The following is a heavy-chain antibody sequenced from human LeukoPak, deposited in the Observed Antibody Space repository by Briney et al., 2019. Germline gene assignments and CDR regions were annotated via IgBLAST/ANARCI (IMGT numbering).Heavy chain of an antibody. J-gene: IGHJ4*02. V-gene: IGHV4-59*01. CDR2: IYHSGST. Sequence: PSETLSLTCSVSGGFNTHYYWTWMRQPPGKGLELIEYIYHSGSTKYNPSLNSRVSISVDTSKNHFSLKLSSVTAADTAVYYCARGQWLPVFDFWGQGILVTVSS. CDR1: GGFNTHYY. CDR3: ARGQWLPVFDF. D-gene: IGHD3-22*01.